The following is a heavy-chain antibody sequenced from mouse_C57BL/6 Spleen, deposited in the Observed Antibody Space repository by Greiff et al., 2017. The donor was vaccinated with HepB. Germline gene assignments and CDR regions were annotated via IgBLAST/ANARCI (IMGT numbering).Heavy chain of an antibody. J-gene: IGHJ2*01. CDR1: GYTFTSYW. CDR2: IDPSDSET. V-gene: IGHV1-52*01. Sequence: QVQLQQPGAELVRPGSSVKLSCKASGYTFTSYWMHWVKQRPIQGLEWIGNIDPSDSETHYNQKFKDKATLTVDKSSSTAYMQLSSLTSEDSAVYYCAREALRGSSLYYFDYWGQGTTLTVSS. CDR3: AREALRGSSLYYFDY. D-gene: IGHD1-1*01.